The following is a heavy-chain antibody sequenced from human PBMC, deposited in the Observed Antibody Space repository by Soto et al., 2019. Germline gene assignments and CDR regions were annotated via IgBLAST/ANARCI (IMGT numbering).Heavy chain of an antibody. Sequence: VQLVESGGGLVQPGGSLRLSCVGSGFTFSYYEMNWVRQAPGKGLERVAFISHTDRLTHYPDSVKGRFTISRDNAQNSLYLEMTSLRVEDTGVYYCARDTGRASADLWGQGTLVTVSS. CDR3: ARDTGRASADL. J-gene: IGHJ5*02. CDR1: GFTFSYYE. V-gene: IGHV3-48*03. CDR2: ISHTDRLT. D-gene: IGHD6-13*01.